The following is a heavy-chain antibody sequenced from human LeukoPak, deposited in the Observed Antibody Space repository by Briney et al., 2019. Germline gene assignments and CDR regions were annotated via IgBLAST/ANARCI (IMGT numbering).Heavy chain of an antibody. Sequence: GGSLRLSCVGSGFTFSRSSMNWVRQAPGKGLEWVSSITSNGSQTYYADTLKGRFIISRDNVKNSLYLQMSSLRAEDTAVYYCTRAIRATGTDSWGQGTLVTVSS. CDR3: TRAIRATGTDS. CDR1: GFTFSRSS. V-gene: IGHV3-21*01. D-gene: IGHD6-13*01. J-gene: IGHJ5*01. CDR2: ITSNGSQT.